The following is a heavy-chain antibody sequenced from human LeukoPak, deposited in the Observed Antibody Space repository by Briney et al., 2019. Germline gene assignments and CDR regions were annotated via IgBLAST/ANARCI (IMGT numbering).Heavy chain of an antibody. J-gene: IGHJ5*02. CDR3: AKGSQIAARRNYNWFDP. D-gene: IGHD6-6*01. V-gene: IGHV3-23*01. CDR2: ISGSGGST. Sequence: PGGSLRLSCAASGFTFSSYAMSWVRQAPGKGLEWVSAISGSGGSTYYADPVKGRFTISRDNSKNTLYLQMNSLRAEDTAVYYCAKGSQIAARRNYNWFDPWGQGTLVTVSS. CDR1: GFTFSSYA.